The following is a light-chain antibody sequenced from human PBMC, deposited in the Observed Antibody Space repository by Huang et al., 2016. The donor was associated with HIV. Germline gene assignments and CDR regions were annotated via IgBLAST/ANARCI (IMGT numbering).Light chain of an antibody. J-gene: IGKJ5*01. Sequence: IQMTQSPTSLSASVGDRVSIACRASQSINTYLNWYQQKPGKAPKRLISSASILHSGVPSRFSGSGSGTDFTLSIRCLQLDDFATYYCQQSYSALSSFGPGTRL. CDR3: QQSYSALSS. V-gene: IGKV1-39*01. CDR1: QSINTY. CDR2: SAS.